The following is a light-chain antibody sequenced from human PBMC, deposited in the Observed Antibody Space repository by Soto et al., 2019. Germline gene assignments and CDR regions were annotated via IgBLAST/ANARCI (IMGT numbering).Light chain of an antibody. V-gene: IGLV2-14*01. Sequence: SALTQPASVSGSPGQSITISCNGTSSDVGGYKYVSWYQQYPGKAPKLKIYEVSNRPSGVSNRFSGSKSGNTASLTISGLQAEDEADYYCSSYSSSSTLLVFGSGTKVTVL. CDR3: SSYSSSSTLLV. CDR2: EVS. CDR1: SSDVGGYKY. J-gene: IGLJ1*01.